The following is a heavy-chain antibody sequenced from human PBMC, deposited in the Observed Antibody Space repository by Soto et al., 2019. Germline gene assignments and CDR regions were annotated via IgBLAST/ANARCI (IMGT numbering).Heavy chain of an antibody. CDR2: IGRTNNT. CDR1: GFTFSNSA. Sequence: GGSLRLSCAASGFTFSNSAMTWVRQALGKGPEWVSSIGRTNNTHYADSVKGRFAISRDNSQNTLYLQMNGLTAEDTAVYFCAKVDAYSYRTDHWGQGTLVTVSS. CDR3: AKVDAYSYRTDH. J-gene: IGHJ4*02. V-gene: IGHV3-23*01. D-gene: IGHD5-18*01.